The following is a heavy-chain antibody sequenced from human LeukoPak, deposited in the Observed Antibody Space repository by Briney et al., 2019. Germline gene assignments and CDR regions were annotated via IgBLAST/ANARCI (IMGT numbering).Heavy chain of an antibody. CDR2: IYYSGIT. Sequence: SETLSLTCSVSGGSISSYYWGWLRQPPGKGLEWIGFIYYSGITDYNPSLKSRVTISIDTSKNQFSLKLTSVTAADTAVYYCARLRALSYYDSSGDLYYFEYWGQGTLVTVSS. D-gene: IGHD3-22*01. CDR3: ARLRALSYYDSSGDLYYFEY. CDR1: GGSISSYY. J-gene: IGHJ4*02. V-gene: IGHV4-59*01.